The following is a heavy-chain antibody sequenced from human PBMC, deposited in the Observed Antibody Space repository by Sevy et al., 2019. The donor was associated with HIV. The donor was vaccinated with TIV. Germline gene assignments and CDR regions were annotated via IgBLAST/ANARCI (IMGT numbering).Heavy chain of an antibody. J-gene: IGHJ4*02. CDR2: IFSDGTTK. CDR1: GFIFNNKD. Sequence: GGSLRLSCTVSGFIFNNKDMHWVRQAPGRGLEWVAAIFSDGTTKYYGDSVKGRFTISRDNSKNALFLQMNSLRVDDTALYYCARESGSDWYLDSWGQGTLVTVSS. D-gene: IGHD2-21*02. V-gene: IGHV3-30*12. CDR3: ARESGSDWYLDS.